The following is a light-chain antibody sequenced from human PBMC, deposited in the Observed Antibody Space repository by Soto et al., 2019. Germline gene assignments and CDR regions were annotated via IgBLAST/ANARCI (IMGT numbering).Light chain of an antibody. V-gene: IGKV1-6*01. CDR1: QGIRND. J-gene: IGKJ1*01. CDR2: AAS. CDR3: LQDVNFPRT. Sequence: AIQLTQSPSSLSASVGDRVTITCRADQGIRNDLCWYHQKPGKAPKLLIWAASNLQTGVPSRFSGSGSGTDFTLTISSLQPEDSATYYCLQDVNFPRTFGQGTKVEI.